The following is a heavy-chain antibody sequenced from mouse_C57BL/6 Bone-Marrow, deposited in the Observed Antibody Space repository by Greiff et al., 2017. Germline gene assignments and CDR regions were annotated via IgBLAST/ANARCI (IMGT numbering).Heavy chain of an antibody. CDR1: GYTFSTYW. J-gene: IGHJ4*01. CDR3: ANAMITRAYAMDY. Sequence: VQLQQPGAELMKPGASVKLSCKASGYTFSTYWIEWVRQRPGHGLEWIGEIFTGSGGTNYIEKFKGKATFTADKSSNTAYMQLSNLTSEDSAVYYCANAMITRAYAMDYWGQGTSVAVAS. V-gene: IGHV1-9*01. D-gene: IGHD2-4*01. CDR2: IFTGSGGT.